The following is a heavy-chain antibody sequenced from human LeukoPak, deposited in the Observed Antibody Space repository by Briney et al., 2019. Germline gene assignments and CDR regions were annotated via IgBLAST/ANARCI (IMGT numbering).Heavy chain of an antibody. J-gene: IGHJ4*02. V-gene: IGHV1-2*04. CDR2: INPNSSGT. CDR3: ARGDSSGWYFDY. Sequence: ASVKVSCKASGYTSTGYYMHWVRQAPGQGLEWMGWINPNSSGTNYAQKFQGWVTMTRDTSISTAYMELSRLRSDDTAVYYCARGDSSGWYFDYWGQGTLVTVSS. CDR1: GYTSTGYY. D-gene: IGHD6-19*01.